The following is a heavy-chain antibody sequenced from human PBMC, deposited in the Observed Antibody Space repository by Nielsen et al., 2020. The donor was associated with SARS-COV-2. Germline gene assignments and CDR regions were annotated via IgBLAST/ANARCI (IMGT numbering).Heavy chain of an antibody. V-gene: IGHV4-39*07. CDR3: AREPGLPNWFDP. CDR1: GGSISSYTYY. J-gene: IGHJ5*02. CDR2: IYYSGST. Sequence: SETLSLTCTVSGGSISSYTYYWGWIRQPPGKGLEWIGSIYYSGSTYYNPSLKSRVTISVDTSKNQFSLKLSSVTAADTAVYYCAREPGLPNWFDPWGQGTLVTVSS. D-gene: IGHD1-14*01.